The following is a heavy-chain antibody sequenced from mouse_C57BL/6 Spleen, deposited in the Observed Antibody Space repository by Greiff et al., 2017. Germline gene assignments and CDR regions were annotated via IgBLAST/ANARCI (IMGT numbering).Heavy chain of an antibody. V-gene: IGHV10-1*01. Sequence: DVKLVESGGGLVQPKGSLKLSCAASGFSFNTYAMNWVRQAPGKGLEWVARIRSKSNNYATYYADSVKDRFTISRDDSESMLYLQMNNLKTEDTAMYYCVRESNYYAMDYWGQGTSVTVSS. CDR3: VRESNYYAMDY. J-gene: IGHJ4*01. CDR2: IRSKSNNYAT. D-gene: IGHD2-5*01. CDR1: GFSFNTYA.